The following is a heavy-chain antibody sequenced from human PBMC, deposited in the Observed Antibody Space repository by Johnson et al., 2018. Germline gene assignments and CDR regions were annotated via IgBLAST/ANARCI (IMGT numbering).Heavy chain of an antibody. Sequence: EVQLVESGGGLVQPGGSLRLSCAASGFTFSSSWMHWVRQAPGQGLVWVSRINSDGSNTNYADSVKGRFTISRDNAKNTPFLKMTSLRAEDTAVYYCARDRIPDYGDYRDAFDIWGQGTMVTVSS. J-gene: IGHJ3*02. V-gene: IGHV3-74*01. CDR3: ARDRIPDYGDYRDAFDI. CDR1: GFTFSSSW. D-gene: IGHD4-17*01. CDR2: INSDGSNT.